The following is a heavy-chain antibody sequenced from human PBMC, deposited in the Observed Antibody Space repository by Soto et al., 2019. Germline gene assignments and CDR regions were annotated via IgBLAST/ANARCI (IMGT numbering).Heavy chain of an antibody. CDR2: ISTYNGNT. Sequence: QVQLVQSGAEVKKPGASVKVSCKASGYTFTSYGISWVRQAPGQGLEWMGWISTYNGNTKYAQKLQGRVTMTTDTSTRTAYMERRRLRSDDTAVFYCASEMVRGGGSDYWGQGPLVTVSS. CDR3: ASEMVRGGGSDY. J-gene: IGHJ4*02. D-gene: IGHD3-10*01. CDR1: GYTFTSYG. V-gene: IGHV1-18*01.